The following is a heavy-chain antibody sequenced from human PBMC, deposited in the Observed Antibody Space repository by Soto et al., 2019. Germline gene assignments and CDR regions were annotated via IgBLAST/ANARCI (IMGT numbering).Heavy chain of an antibody. Sequence: QVQLVQSGAEVKKPGSSVKVSCKDSGGTFSTSSMFWVRQAPGQGLEWMGRIIPMLGIRNYAQRFQDRVTITSDKSTATAHMELSSLRSEDTALYYCTIGSWSGDVVAIWGQGTMVPVSS. CDR3: TIGSWSGDVVAI. CDR1: GGTFSTSS. J-gene: IGHJ3*02. CDR2: IIPMLGIR. D-gene: IGHD2-21*02. V-gene: IGHV1-69*02.